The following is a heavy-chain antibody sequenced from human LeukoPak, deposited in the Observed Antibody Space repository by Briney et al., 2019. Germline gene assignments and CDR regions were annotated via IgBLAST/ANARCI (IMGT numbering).Heavy chain of an antibody. CDR3: ARDLLAYCGGDCYSGYGMDV. CDR2: IIPIFGTA. Sequence: ASVKVSCKASGGTFSSYAISWVRRAPGQGLEWMGGIIPIFGTANYAQKFQGRVTITADESTSTAHMELSSLRSEDTAVYYCARDLLAYCGGDCYSGYGMDVWGQGTTVTVSS. J-gene: IGHJ6*02. V-gene: IGHV1-69*01. D-gene: IGHD2-21*02. CDR1: GGTFSSYA.